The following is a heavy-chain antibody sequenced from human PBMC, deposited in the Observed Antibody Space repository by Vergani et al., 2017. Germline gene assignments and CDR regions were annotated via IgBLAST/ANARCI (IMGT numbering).Heavy chain of an antibody. CDR3: ATIGYRRWGYYFDY. D-gene: IGHD2-2*02. CDR1: GASISSNNC. J-gene: IGHJ4*02. V-gene: IGHV4-4*02. Sequence: QVQLQESGPGLVKPSQTLSLTCTVSGASISSNNCWTWVRQPPGRGLEWIGEICHTEDTKYSPSLKSRVTVSVDESRNLFSLRLNSVTAADTAVYYCATIGYRRWGYYFDYWGQGTLVTVSS. CDR2: ICHTEDT.